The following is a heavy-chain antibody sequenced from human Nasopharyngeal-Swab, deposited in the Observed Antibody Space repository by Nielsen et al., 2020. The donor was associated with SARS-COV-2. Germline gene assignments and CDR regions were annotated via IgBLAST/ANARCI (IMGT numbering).Heavy chain of an antibody. D-gene: IGHD5-12*01. J-gene: IGHJ6*02. CDR3: AKDRDSGDDSDDYYHYYGMDV. Sequence: LSLTCAASGFTFSNFAMSWVRQAPGKGLEWVSVISGDSDTTYYADSVRGRFTISRDNSKNTVNLQMNSLRVEDTAIYYCAKDRDSGDDSDDYYHYYGMDVWGQGTTVTVFS. CDR2: ISGDSDTT. V-gene: IGHV3-23*01. CDR1: GFTFSNFA.